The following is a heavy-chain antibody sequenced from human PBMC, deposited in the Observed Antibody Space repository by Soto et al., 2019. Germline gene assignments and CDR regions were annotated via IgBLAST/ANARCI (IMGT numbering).Heavy chain of an antibody. J-gene: IGHJ4*02. CDR1: GGTFSSYT. CDR2: IIPILGIA. D-gene: IGHD5-18*01. V-gene: IGHV1-69*02. Sequence: QVQLVQSGAEVKKPGSSVKVSCKASGGTFSSYTISWVRQAPGQGLEWMGRIIPILGIANYAQKFQGRVTITADKSTSTAYMELSSLRTEDTAVYYCARVEDTATGDYWGQGTLVTVSS. CDR3: ARVEDTATGDY.